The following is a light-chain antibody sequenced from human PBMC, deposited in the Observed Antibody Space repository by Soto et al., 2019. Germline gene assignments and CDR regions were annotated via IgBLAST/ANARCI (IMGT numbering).Light chain of an antibody. J-gene: IGLJ2*01. CDR3: QTWVTGIQV. CDR2: LNSDGSH. CDR1: SGHSSYA. Sequence: QLVLTQSPSASASLGASVKLTCTQSSGHSSYAIAWHQQRPEKGPRYLMKLNSDGSHYKGDGIPDRFSGSSSGAERYLTISSLQSEDEADYYCQTWVTGIQVFGGGTKLTVL. V-gene: IGLV4-69*01.